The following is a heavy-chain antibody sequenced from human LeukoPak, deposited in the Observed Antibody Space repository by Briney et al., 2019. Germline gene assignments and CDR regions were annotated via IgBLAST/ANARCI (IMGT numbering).Heavy chain of an antibody. Sequence: GGSLRLSCAASGFTFSNNWMSWVRQAPGKGLEWVANIKQDGSAEYYVDSVKGRFTISRDNAKNSLYLQMNSLSAEDTAVYYCAKDGLAHYYYYYMDVWGKGTTVTVSS. D-gene: IGHD6-6*01. CDR2: IKQDGSAE. CDR3: AKDGLAHYYYYYMDV. J-gene: IGHJ6*03. CDR1: GFTFSNNW. V-gene: IGHV3-7*01.